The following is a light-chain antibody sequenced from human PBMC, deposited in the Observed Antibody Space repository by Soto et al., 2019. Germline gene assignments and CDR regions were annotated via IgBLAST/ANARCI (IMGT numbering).Light chain of an antibody. V-gene: IGKV3-15*01. J-gene: IGKJ2*01. CDR2: GAS. CDR1: QSVGTN. CDR3: QQYNNWPPYT. Sequence: ETVLTQSPATLSVSPGERATLSCRASQSVGTNLAWCQQKPGQAPRLLIYGASTRATGIPARFSGSRSGTEFTLTISSLQSEDFAVYYCQQYNNWPPYTFGQGTKLEIK.